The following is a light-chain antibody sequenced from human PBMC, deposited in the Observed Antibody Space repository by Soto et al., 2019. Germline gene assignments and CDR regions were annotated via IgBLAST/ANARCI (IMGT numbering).Light chain of an antibody. Sequence: EIVMTQSPATLSVSPGERATLSCRASQSVSSILAWYQQKPGQAPRLLIYGASTRATGIPARFSGSGSGTEFTLTISSLQPEDFAVYYCQQFNNWPPLTLGGGTKVEIK. CDR2: GAS. CDR3: QQFNNWPPLT. V-gene: IGKV3-15*01. J-gene: IGKJ4*01. CDR1: QSVSSI.